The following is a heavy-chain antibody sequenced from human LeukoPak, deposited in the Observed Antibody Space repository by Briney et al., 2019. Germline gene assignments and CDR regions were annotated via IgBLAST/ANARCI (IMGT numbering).Heavy chain of an antibody. CDR2: INPSGGST. V-gene: IGHV1-46*01. CDR3: ARGRGSRFDY. D-gene: IGHD3-10*01. CDR1: GYTFTSYY. Sequence: GASVKVSCKASGYTFTSYYMHWVRQAPGQGLEWMGIINPSGGSTSYAQKFQGRVTMTRDTSISTAYMELSRLRSDDTAVYYCARGRGSRFDYWGQGTLVTVSS. J-gene: IGHJ4*02.